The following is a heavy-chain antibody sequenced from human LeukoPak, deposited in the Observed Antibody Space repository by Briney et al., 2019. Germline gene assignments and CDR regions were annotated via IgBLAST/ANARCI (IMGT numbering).Heavy chain of an antibody. J-gene: IGHJ4*02. Sequence: PGGSLRLSCAASGFTFSSYAMHWVRQAPGKGLEWVAVISYDGSNKYYADSVKGRFTISRDNSKNTLCLQMNSLRAEDTAVYYCARDCFQWLDGCRESYFDYWGQGTLVTVSS. CDR3: ARDCFQWLDGCRESYFDY. D-gene: IGHD6-19*01. CDR1: GFTFSSYA. CDR2: ISYDGSNK. V-gene: IGHV3-30-3*01.